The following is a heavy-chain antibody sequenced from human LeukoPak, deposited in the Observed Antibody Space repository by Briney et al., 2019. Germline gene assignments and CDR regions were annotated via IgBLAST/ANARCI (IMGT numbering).Heavy chain of an antibody. CDR2: INGDGSST. Sequence: GGSLRLSCAASEFTFWMHWVRQAPGKGLVWVSQINGDGSSTSYADSVKGRFTISRVNAKNTLYLQMNSLRAEDTAVYYCGNLDWGQGTLVTVSS. V-gene: IGHV3-74*01. CDR3: GNLD. CDR1: EFTFW. J-gene: IGHJ4*02.